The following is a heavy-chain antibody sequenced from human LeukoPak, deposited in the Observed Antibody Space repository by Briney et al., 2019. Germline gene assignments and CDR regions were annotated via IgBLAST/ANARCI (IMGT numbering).Heavy chain of an antibody. CDR3: ARGSRGYAFDI. D-gene: IGHD6-25*01. Sequence: ASVKVPCKTSGYSFTDYEIHWVRQAPGQGLEWMGWINPNTGGTKYAQKFQGRVTMTRDTSISTAYMELSRLRSDDAAVYYCARGSRGYAFDIWGQGTMVTVSS. V-gene: IGHV1-2*02. CDR2: INPNTGGT. CDR1: GYSFTDYE. J-gene: IGHJ3*02.